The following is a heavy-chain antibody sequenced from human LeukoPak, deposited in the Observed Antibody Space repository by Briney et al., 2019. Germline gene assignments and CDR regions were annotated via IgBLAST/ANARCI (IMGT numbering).Heavy chain of an antibody. D-gene: IGHD5-18*01. V-gene: IGHV3-30*18. CDR1: GFTFSSYG. J-gene: IGHJ4*02. CDR2: ISHDGSNK. Sequence: GRSLRLSCAASGFTFSSYGMHWVRQAPGKGLEWVAVISHDGSNKYYADSVKGRFTISRDNSKNTLYLQMNSLRAEDTAVYYCAKDRGYSYGFGYRGQGTLVTVSS. CDR3: AKDRGYSYGFGY.